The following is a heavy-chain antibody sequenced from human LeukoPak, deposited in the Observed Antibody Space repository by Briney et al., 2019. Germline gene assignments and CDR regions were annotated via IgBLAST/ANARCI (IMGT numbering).Heavy chain of an antibody. CDR2: IYYSGST. Sequence: SETLSLTCTVSGGSISSSSYYWGWIRQPPGKGLEWIGSIYYSGSTNYNPSLKSRVTISVDTSKNQFSLKLSSVTAADTAVYYCARHYIVVVPAASVPFDYWGQGTLVTVSS. V-gene: IGHV4-39*01. CDR1: GGSISSSSYY. D-gene: IGHD2-2*01. CDR3: ARHYIVVVPAASVPFDY. J-gene: IGHJ4*02.